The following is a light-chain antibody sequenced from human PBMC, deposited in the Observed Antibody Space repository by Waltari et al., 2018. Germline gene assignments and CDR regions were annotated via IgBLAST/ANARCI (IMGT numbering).Light chain of an antibody. V-gene: IGKV1-5*03. CDR1: QSISSW. J-gene: IGKJ4*01. CDR3: QQYNSYSLT. CDR2: KAS. Sequence: DIQMTQSPSTLSASVGDRVTITCRASQSISSWLAWYKQKPGKAPKLLIYKASSLESGVPSRFSGCGSGTVFTRTISSLQPDDFATYYCQQYNSYSLTFGGGTKVEIK.